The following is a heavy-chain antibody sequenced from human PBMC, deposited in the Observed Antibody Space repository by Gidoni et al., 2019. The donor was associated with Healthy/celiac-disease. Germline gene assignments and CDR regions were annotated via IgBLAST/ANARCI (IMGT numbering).Heavy chain of an antibody. V-gene: IGHV3-23*01. Sequence: EVQLLESGGGLVQHGGSLRLSCAASGFTFSSYAMSWVRQAPGKGLEWVSAISGSGGSTYYADSVKGRFTISRDNSKNTLYLQMNSLRAEDTAVYYCAKSYDSSGYYYDDYWGQGTLVTVSS. J-gene: IGHJ4*02. CDR2: ISGSGGST. CDR3: AKSYDSSGYYYDDY. D-gene: IGHD3-22*01. CDR1: GFTFSSYA.